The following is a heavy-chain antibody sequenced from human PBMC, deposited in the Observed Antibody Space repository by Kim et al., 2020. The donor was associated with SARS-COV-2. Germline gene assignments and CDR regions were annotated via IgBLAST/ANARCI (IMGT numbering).Heavy chain of an antibody. Sequence: GGSLRLSCAASGFTFSSYWMHWVRQAPGKGLVWVSRINSDGSSTSYADSVKGRFTISRDNAKNTLYLQMNSLRAEDTAVYYCARVKGTNYYYYGMDVWGQGTTLPVSS. J-gene: IGHJ6*02. D-gene: IGHD1-1*01. V-gene: IGHV3-74*01. CDR3: ARVKGTNYYYYGMDV. CDR1: GFTFSSYW. CDR2: INSDGSST.